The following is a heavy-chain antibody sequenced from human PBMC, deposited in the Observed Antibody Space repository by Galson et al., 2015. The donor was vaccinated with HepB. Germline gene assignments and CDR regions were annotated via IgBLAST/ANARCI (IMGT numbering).Heavy chain of an antibody. J-gene: IGHJ6*03. V-gene: IGHV3-30-3*01. Sequence: SLRLSCAASGFPFSTFPSYWVRQAPGKGLEWVALISYDGSDKNYADSVKGRFTISRDESKNTLYLDMSSLRAEDTAVYYCARDRRRYVHSTSSPPSYYMDVWGDGTTVTVSS. CDR1: GFPFSTFP. CDR2: ISYDGSDK. D-gene: IGHD2-2*01. CDR3: ARDRRRYVHSTSSPPSYYMDV.